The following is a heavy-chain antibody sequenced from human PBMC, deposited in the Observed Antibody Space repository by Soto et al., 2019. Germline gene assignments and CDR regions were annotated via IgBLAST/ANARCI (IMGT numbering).Heavy chain of an antibody. CDR1: GFTFSSYW. V-gene: IGHV3-74*01. CDR2: VKGDGSER. J-gene: IGHJ3*02. D-gene: IGHD6-19*01. CDR3: TRAQWLADDVFDI. Sequence: GGSLRLSCAASGFTFSSYWMHWVRQAPGKGLVWVSRVKGDGSERTYADSVKGRFTISRDNTKNTLYLQMNSLRPEDTAVYYCTRAQWLADDVFDIWGHGTMVTVSS.